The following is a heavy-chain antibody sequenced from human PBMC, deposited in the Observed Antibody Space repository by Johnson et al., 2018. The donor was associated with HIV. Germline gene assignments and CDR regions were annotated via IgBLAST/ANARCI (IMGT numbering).Heavy chain of an antibody. Sequence: MLLVESGGGVVQPGGSLRLSCEVSGFTISTFWMHWVRQVPGKGLMWVSRISGDGSSSSYADSVKGRFTISRDKSKNTLNLQMNSLRAEDTALYYCARDGTTGPSGDGFDIWGQGTMVTVSS. CDR3: ARDGTTGPSGDGFDI. V-gene: IGHV3-74*01. CDR1: GFTISTFW. J-gene: IGHJ3*02. D-gene: IGHD4-17*01. CDR2: ISGDGSSS.